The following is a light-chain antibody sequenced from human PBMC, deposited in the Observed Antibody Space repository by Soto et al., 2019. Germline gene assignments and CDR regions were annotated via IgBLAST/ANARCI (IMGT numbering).Light chain of an antibody. J-gene: IGLJ1*01. CDR2: SND. CDR3: ATWDDRLNGYV. V-gene: IGLV1-44*01. CDR1: SSNIESNT. Sequence: QAVVTQPPSASGTPGQRVTISCSGSSSNIESNTVTWYQQLPGTAPKLVIYSNDDRPSGVPARFSGSTSGTSASLAISGLQSEDEADYYCATWDDRLNGYVFGGGTKVTVL.